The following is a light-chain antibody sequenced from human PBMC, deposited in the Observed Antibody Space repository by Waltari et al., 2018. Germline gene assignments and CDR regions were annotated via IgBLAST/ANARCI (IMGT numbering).Light chain of an antibody. CDR3: GTWDNTLSAV. Sequence: QSVLTQPPSVSAAPGQKVTISCSGRASHIGHTYVSWYPQFPGAAPKVLIYGNDKRSTGIPDRFSGSKAGTSATLDITGLQAGDEADYYCGTWDNTLSAVFGGGTKVTVL. J-gene: IGLJ2*01. CDR2: GND. CDR1: ASHIGHTY. V-gene: IGLV1-51*02.